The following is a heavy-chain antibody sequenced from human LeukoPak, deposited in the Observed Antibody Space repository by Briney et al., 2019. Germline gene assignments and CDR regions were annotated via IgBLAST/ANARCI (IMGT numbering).Heavy chain of an antibody. J-gene: IGHJ4*02. CDR3: AKDTPIGKYCTNGVCSPFDY. D-gene: IGHD2-8*01. Sequence: GGSLTLSCAGSGFTFSSYAMSWVHQAPGQGLEWVSVISDSGDYTSYADSVRGRFTISRDNSRNTLYLQMISLRPEDTAVYYCAKDTPIGKYCTNGVCSPFDYWGQGTLLTVSS. CDR1: GFTFSSYA. CDR2: ISDSGDYT. V-gene: IGHV3-23*01.